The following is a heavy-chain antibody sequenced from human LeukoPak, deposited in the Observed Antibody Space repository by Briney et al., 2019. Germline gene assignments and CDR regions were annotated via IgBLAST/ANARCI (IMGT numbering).Heavy chain of an antibody. D-gene: IGHD6-19*01. V-gene: IGHV3-49*03. CDR3: TRGATHSSGWYRYYLDY. CDR1: GFSFGDDA. J-gene: IGHJ4*02. CDR2: IRSKAYGGTK. Sequence: LRRYGTGSGFSFGDDAWGWLRQAPGKGWVGVGIIRSKAYGGTKEYAACVKGRLHISKNESNRMAHPQMNSQKTEDNAVYYCTRGATHSSGWYRYYLDYWGQGTLVTVSS.